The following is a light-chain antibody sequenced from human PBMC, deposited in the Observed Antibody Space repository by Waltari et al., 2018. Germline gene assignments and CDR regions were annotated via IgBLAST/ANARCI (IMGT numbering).Light chain of an antibody. CDR2: RDS. J-gene: IGLJ2*01. V-gene: IGLV3-9*01. CDR1: NIGSKD. Sequence: SYELTQPLSVSVALGQTATITCGGTNIGSKDVQWYQKKAGQAPVPVMYRDSNRPYGIPERFSGSNSGITATLTISRTQAGDDADYYCAVWESYTVLFGGGTKLTVL. CDR3: AVWESYTVL.